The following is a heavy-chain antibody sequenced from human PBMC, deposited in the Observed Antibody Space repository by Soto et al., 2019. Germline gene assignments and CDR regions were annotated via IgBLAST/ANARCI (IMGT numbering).Heavy chain of an antibody. CDR1: GYTFTSYG. Sequence: ASVKVSCKASGYTFTSYGISWVRQAPGQGLEWMGWISAYNGNTNYAQKLQGRVTMTTDTSTSTAYMDLRSLRSDDTAVYYCARDLTVTTRGWFDPWGQGTLVTVSS. CDR2: ISAYNGNT. V-gene: IGHV1-18*01. CDR3: ARDLTVTTRGWFDP. D-gene: IGHD4-17*01. J-gene: IGHJ5*02.